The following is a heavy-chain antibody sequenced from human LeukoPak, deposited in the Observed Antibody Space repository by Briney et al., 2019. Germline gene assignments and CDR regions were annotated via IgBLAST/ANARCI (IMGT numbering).Heavy chain of an antibody. CDR3: AKDFFVAGTFHGTFDY. CDR1: GFTFNKYA. CDR2: ISGCGVSI. J-gene: IGHJ4*02. D-gene: IGHD2-21*01. Sequence: GGSLRLSCVASGFTFNKYAVGWVRQAPGKGLEWVSGISGCGVSIYYTDSVKGRFTISRDNSKSTVYLQMNSLRAEDTAIYYCAKDFFVAGTFHGTFDYWGQGTLVTVSS. V-gene: IGHV3-23*01.